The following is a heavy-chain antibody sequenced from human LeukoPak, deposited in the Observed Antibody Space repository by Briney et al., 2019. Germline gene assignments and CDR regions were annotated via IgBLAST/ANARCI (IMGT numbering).Heavy chain of an antibody. V-gene: IGHV3-23*01. CDR2: ISTSGGST. Sequence: PGGSLRLSCAASGFTFSSNGMSWVRQAPGKGLEWVSAISTSGGSTYYADSVKGRFTISRDNSKNTLYLQMGSLRAEDMAVYYCARDRNDYYDSSGPLGYWGQGTLVTVSS. CDR1: GFTFSSNG. CDR3: ARDRNDYYDSSGPLGY. J-gene: IGHJ4*02. D-gene: IGHD3-22*01.